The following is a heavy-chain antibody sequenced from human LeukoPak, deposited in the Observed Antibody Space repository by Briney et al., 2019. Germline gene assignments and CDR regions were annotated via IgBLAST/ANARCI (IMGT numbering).Heavy chain of an antibody. CDR3: ARVNYYFDSSMVCAFDI. V-gene: IGHV3-48*04. J-gene: IGHJ3*02. Sequence: GGSLRLSCAASGFTFSSYSMNWVRQAPGKGLEWVSYISSSSSTIYYADSVKGRFTISRDNAKNSLYLQMTSLRAEDTAVYYCARVNYYFDSSMVCAFDIWGQGTMVTVSS. CDR1: GFTFSSYS. D-gene: IGHD3-22*01. CDR2: ISSSSSTI.